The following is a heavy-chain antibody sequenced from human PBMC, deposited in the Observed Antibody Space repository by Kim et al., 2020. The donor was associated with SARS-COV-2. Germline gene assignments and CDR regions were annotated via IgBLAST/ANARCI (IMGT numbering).Heavy chain of an antibody. V-gene: IGHV1-46*01. D-gene: IGHD6-13*01. Sequence: ASVKVSCKASGYTFTSYSMHWVRQAPGQGLEWMGVIDPSGGSTSYAQKFQGRVTMTRDTSTSTAYMELSSLRSEDTAVYYCTRDFLSSSWYRTNIADYGMDVWGQGTTVTVSS. CDR3: TRDFLSSSWYRTNIADYGMDV. CDR1: GYTFTSYS. J-gene: IGHJ6*02. CDR2: IDPSGGST.